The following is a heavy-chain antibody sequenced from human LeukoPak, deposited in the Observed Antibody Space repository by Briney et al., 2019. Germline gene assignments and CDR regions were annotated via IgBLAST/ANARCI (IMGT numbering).Heavy chain of an antibody. CDR3: ASGNWNDPFDY. CDR1: GFTFSSYW. J-gene: IGHJ4*02. V-gene: IGHV3-7*05. Sequence: GGSLRLSCAASGFTFSSYWMSWVRQAPGKGLEWVANIKQGGSEKYYVDSVKGRFTISRDNAKNSLYLQMNSLRAEDTAVYYCASGNWNDPFDYWGQGTLVTVSS. CDR2: IKQGGSEK. D-gene: IGHD1-1*01.